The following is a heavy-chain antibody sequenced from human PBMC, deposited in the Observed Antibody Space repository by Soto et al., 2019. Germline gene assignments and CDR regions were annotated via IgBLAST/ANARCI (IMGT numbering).Heavy chain of an antibody. Sequence: EVQLVESGGGLVQPGGSLRLSCVDSGFTFSSYWMSWVRQAPVKGLEWVGNIKQDGSEENYADSVKGRFTISRDNAKNSMDLQMNSLRVEDTAVYYCARIAASGRGWDVWGQGTTVGVSS. CDR2: IKQDGSEE. V-gene: IGHV3-7*01. J-gene: IGHJ6*02. D-gene: IGHD6-13*01. CDR1: GFTFSSYW. CDR3: ARIAASGRGWDV.